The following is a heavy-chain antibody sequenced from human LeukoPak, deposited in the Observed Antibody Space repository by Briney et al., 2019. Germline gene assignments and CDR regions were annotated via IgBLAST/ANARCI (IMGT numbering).Heavy chain of an antibody. Sequence: GGSLRLFCAASGFTFSSYAMSWVRQAPGKGLEWVSAISGSGGSTYYADSVKGRFTISRDNSKNTLYLQMNSLRAEDTAVYYCAKDQGGYSGYDHGKYYYYGMDVWGQGTTVTVSS. V-gene: IGHV3-23*01. J-gene: IGHJ6*02. CDR3: AKDQGGYSGYDHGKYYYYGMDV. CDR1: GFTFSSYA. D-gene: IGHD5-12*01. CDR2: ISGSGGST.